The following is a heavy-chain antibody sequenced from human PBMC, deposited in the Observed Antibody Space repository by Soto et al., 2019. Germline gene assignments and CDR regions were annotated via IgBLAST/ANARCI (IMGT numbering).Heavy chain of an antibody. CDR3: ARVGITIFGVVTYYYGMDV. CDR2: IYSGGST. Sequence: GGSLRLSCAASGFTVSSNYMSWVRQAPGKGLEWVSVIYSGGSTYYADSVKGRFTISRDNSKDTLYLQMNSLRAEDTAVYYCARVGITIFGVVTYYYGMDVWGQGTTVTVSS. V-gene: IGHV3-66*01. D-gene: IGHD3-3*01. CDR1: GFTVSSNY. J-gene: IGHJ6*02.